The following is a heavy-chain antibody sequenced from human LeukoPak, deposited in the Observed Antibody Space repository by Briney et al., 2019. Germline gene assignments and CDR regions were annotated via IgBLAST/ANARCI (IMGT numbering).Heavy chain of an antibody. V-gene: IGHV1-69*13. CDR2: IIPIFGTA. Sequence: ASVKVSCKASGGTFSSYDISWVRQAPGQGLEWMGGIIPIFGTANYAQKFQGRVTITADESTSTAYMELSSLRSVDTAVYYCARSRLEDPRPDKYSGSYYDAFDIWGQGTMVTVSS. D-gene: IGHD1-26*01. CDR3: ARSRLEDPRPDKYSGSYYDAFDI. CDR1: GGTFSSYD. J-gene: IGHJ3*02.